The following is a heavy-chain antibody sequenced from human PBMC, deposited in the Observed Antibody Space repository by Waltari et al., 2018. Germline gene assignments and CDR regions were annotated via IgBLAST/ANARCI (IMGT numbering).Heavy chain of an antibody. D-gene: IGHD5-18*01. CDR3: ARARDEQTAMVYFDH. CDR2: IYPAGST. CDR1: GFTVSTNH. Sequence: EVDLVESGGGLVHPGGSLRLSCAASGFTVSTNHMTWVRQVPGRGLEGVAIIYPAGSTYNADSVEGRFTISRDVSKNMVHLQMNSLRPEDTAIYYCARARDEQTAMVYFDHWGQGTLVSVSS. V-gene: IGHV3-66*02. J-gene: IGHJ4*02.